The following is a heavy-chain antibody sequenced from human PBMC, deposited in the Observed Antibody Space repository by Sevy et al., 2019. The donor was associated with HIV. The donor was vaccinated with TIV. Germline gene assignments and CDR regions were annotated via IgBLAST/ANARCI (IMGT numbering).Heavy chain of an antibody. CDR1: GYTLTQLS. CDR3: ATTKDYYDSSGSPFDY. Sequence: ASVKVSCKVSGYTLTQLSMHWVRQAPGKGLEWMGSFDPEDGETLHAQNFQGRVTMTEDTSTDTAYMALSSLRSEDTAIYYCATTKDYYDSSGSPFDYWGQGTLVTVSS. V-gene: IGHV1-24*01. J-gene: IGHJ4*02. D-gene: IGHD3-22*01. CDR2: FDPEDGET.